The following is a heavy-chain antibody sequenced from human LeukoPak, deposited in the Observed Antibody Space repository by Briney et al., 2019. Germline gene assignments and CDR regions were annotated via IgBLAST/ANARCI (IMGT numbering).Heavy chain of an antibody. J-gene: IGHJ4*02. CDR1: GFTSSSYG. CDR2: ISYDGSNK. D-gene: IGHD3-10*01. V-gene: IGHV3-30*18. Sequence: GGSLRLSCAASGFTSSSYGMHWVRQAPGKGLEWVAVISYDGSNKYYADSVKGRFTISRDNSKNTLYLQMNSLRAEDTAVYYCAKIWFGELFDYWGQGTLVTVSS. CDR3: AKIWFGELFDY.